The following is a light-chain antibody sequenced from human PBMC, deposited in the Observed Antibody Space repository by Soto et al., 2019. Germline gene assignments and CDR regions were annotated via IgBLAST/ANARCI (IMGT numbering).Light chain of an antibody. V-gene: IGKV1-39*01. CDR2: AAS. CDR1: QSINIY. CDR3: QQSYSTPIT. J-gene: IGKJ5*01. Sequence: DVQVTQSPSSLSASVGYRFTITCRASQSINIYLNWYQQKPGQAPKLLIYAASSLQSAVPSRFSGSGSGTDFTLAISSLQPEDFGTYYCQQSYSTPITFGQGARLEIK.